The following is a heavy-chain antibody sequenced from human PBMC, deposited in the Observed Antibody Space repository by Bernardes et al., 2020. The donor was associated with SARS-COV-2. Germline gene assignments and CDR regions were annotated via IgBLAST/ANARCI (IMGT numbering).Heavy chain of an antibody. CDR3: ALPPSNYDRYGMDV. CDR2: INPNSGGT. D-gene: IGHD3-22*01. V-gene: IGHV1-2*02. J-gene: IGHJ6*02. CDR1: GYTFTGYY. Sequence: ASVKVYCKASGYTFTGYYIHWVRQAPGQGLEWMGWINPNSGGTIYAQKFQGRVTMTRDTSISTAYMELSRLRSDDTAMYYCALPPSNYDRYGMDVWGQGTTVTGSS.